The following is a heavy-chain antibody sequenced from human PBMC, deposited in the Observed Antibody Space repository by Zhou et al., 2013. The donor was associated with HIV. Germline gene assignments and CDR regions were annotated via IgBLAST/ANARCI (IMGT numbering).Heavy chain of an antibody. J-gene: IGHJ1*01. V-gene: IGHV1-24*01. CDR2: FDPEDGET. CDR3: ARVRRYYDSSGYYRAEYFQH. D-gene: IGHD3-22*01. CDR1: GYTLTELS. Sequence: QVQLVQSGAEVKKPGASVKVSCKVSGYTLTELSMHWVRQAPGKGLEWMGGFDPEDGETIYAQKFQGRVTMTEDTSTDTAYMELSSLRSEDTAVYYCARVRRYYDSSGYYRAEYFQHWGQGTLVTVSS.